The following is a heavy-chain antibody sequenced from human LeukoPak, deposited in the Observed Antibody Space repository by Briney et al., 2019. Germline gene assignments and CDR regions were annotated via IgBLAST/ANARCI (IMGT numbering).Heavy chain of an antibody. J-gene: IGHJ6*03. V-gene: IGHV4-38-2*02. CDR3: VRTQTDYYMDV. CDR2: IYHSGST. CDR1: GYSISSGYY. Sequence: PSETLSLTCTVSGYSISSGYYWGWIRQPPGKGLEWIGSIYHSGSTYYNPSLKSRVTTSVDTSKNQFSLKLSSVTAADTAVYYCVRTQTDYYMDVWGKGTTVTVSS. D-gene: IGHD1-14*01.